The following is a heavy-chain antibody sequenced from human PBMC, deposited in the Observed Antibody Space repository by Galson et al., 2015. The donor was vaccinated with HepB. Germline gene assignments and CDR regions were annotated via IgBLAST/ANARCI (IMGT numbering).Heavy chain of an antibody. CDR2: ISGSGGST. CDR3: AKDYGDYEPELAEGSNY. CDR1: GFTFSSYA. D-gene: IGHD4-17*01. J-gene: IGHJ4*02. V-gene: IGHV3-23*01. Sequence: SLRLSCAASGFTFSSYAMSWVRQAPEKGLEWVSSISGSGGSTYYAGSVKGRFTISRDNFKNTLYLQMNSLRAEDTAVYYCAKDYGDYEPELAEGSNYWGQGTLVTVSS.